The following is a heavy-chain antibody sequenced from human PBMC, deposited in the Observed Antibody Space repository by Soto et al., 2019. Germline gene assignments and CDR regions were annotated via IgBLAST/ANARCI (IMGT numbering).Heavy chain of an antibody. CDR3: ARGGGVPYYFDY. J-gene: IGHJ4*02. Sequence: ASETLSLTCTVSGGSISSGDYYWSWIRQPPGKGLEWIGYIYYSGSTYYNPSLKSRVTISVDTSKNQFSLKLSSVTAADTAVYYCARGGGVPYYFDYWGQGTLVTVSS. D-gene: IGHD3-16*01. CDR1: GGSISSGDYY. CDR2: IYYSGST. V-gene: IGHV4-30-4*01.